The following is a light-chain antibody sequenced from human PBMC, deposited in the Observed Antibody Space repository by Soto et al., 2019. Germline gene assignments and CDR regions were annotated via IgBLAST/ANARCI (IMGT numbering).Light chain of an antibody. V-gene: IGKV1-39*01. J-gene: IGKJ2*01. Sequence: DIQMTQSPSYLSASVGDRVTITCRASQSISSYLNWYQQKPGKAPKLLIYAASSLQSGVPSRFSGSGSGTDFTLTISSLQPEDFATYYCQQSDSTLMYTFRQGTKLEIK. CDR2: AAS. CDR3: QQSDSTLMYT. CDR1: QSISSY.